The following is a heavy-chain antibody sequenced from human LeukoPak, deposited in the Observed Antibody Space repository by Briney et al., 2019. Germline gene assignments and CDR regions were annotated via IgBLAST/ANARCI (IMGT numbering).Heavy chain of an antibody. Sequence: PSETLSLTCTVSGGSISSYYWSWIRQPPGKGLEWIGYIYYSGSTNYNPSLKSRVTISVDTSKNQFSLKLSSVTAADTAVYYCARQLVDYGDYGWFDPWGQGTLVTVSS. CDR3: ARQLVDYGDYGWFDP. D-gene: IGHD4-17*01. CDR1: GGSISSYY. J-gene: IGHJ5*02. CDR2: IYYSGST. V-gene: IGHV4-59*01.